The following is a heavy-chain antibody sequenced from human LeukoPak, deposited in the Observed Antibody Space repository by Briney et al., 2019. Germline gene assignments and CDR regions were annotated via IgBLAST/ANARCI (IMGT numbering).Heavy chain of an antibody. D-gene: IGHD3-22*01. CDR2: IYHSGST. V-gene: IGHV4-38-2*02. J-gene: IGHJ4*02. CDR1: GYSISRSYY. CDR3: ARDGPTYYYDSSGHYFDY. Sequence: SETLSLTCAVSGYSISRSYYWGWIRQRPGTGLELIWSIYHSGSTYYNPSIKSRVTISIDTSKNQFSLKLSSVTAADTAVYYCARDGPTYYYDSSGHYFDYWGQGTLVTVSS.